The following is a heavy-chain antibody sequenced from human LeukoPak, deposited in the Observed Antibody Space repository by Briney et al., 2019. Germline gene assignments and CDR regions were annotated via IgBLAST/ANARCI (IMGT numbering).Heavy chain of an antibody. Sequence: GGSLRLSCAASGFTFSSYEMNWVRQAPGKALEWVSYISGSGSTIYYADSVKGRFTISRDNAKNSLYLQMNSLRAEDTAVYYCARPPPVDYYDSSGNFDYWGQGTLVTVSS. J-gene: IGHJ4*02. V-gene: IGHV3-48*03. D-gene: IGHD3-22*01. CDR2: ISGSGSTI. CDR1: GFTFSSYE. CDR3: ARPPPVDYYDSSGNFDY.